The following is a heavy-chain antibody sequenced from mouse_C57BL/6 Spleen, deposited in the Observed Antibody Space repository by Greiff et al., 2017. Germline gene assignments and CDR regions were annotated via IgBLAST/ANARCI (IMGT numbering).Heavy chain of an antibody. CDR1: GFNIKNTY. CDR3: ARGIPEGYYAMDY. Sequence: EVQLVESVAELVRPGASVKLSCTASGFNIKNTYMHWVKQRPEQGLEWIGRIDPANGNTKYAPKFQGKATITADTSSNTAYLQLSSLTSEDTAIYYCARGIPEGYYAMDYWGQGTSVTVSS. V-gene: IGHV14-3*01. D-gene: IGHD5-2*01. J-gene: IGHJ4*01. CDR2: IDPANGNT.